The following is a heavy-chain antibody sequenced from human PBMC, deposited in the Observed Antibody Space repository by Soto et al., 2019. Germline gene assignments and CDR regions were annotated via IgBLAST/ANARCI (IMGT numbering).Heavy chain of an antibody. Sequence: SETLSLTCAVYGGSLTDYNWSWIRQPPGEGLEWIGEINHSGGTNYNPSLASRATISVDTSKNQFSLKLNSVTAEDTAVYYCVRGDNWNDEASDYWGQGTLVTVSS. J-gene: IGHJ4*02. CDR1: GGSLTDYN. CDR3: VRGDNWNDEASDY. V-gene: IGHV4-34*01. D-gene: IGHD1-1*01. CDR2: INHSGGT.